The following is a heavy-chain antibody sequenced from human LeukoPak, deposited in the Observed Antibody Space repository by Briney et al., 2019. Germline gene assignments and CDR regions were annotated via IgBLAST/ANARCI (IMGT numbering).Heavy chain of an antibody. D-gene: IGHD4-17*01. CDR1: GFTLSSYA. V-gene: IGHV3-48*02. CDR2: IGRSGSTV. CDR3: ARDTPEYGDSPDAFDI. J-gene: IGHJ3*02. Sequence: GGSLRLSCAASGFTLSSYAMNWVRQAPGKGLEWVSYIGRSGSTVYYADSVKGRFTISRDNAKNSLYLQMNSLRDEDTAVYYCARDTPEYGDSPDAFDIWGQGTMVTVSS.